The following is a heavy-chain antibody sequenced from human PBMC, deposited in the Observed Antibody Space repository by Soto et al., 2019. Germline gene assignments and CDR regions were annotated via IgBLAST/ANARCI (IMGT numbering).Heavy chain of an antibody. CDR1: GGSISSYY. CDR3: ARRYGSCFDY. CDR2: IYYSGST. D-gene: IGHD5-18*01. V-gene: IGHV4-59*08. J-gene: IGHJ4*02. Sequence: SETLSLTCTVSGGSISSYYWSWIRQPPGKGLEWIGYIYYSGSTNYNPSLKSRVTISVDTSKNQFSLKLSSVTAADTAVYCCARRYGSCFDYWGQGTLVTVSS.